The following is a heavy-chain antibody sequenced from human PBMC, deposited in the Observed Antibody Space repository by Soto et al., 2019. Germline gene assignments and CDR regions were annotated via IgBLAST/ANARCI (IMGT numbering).Heavy chain of an antibody. CDR3: AKAGGGFGDFVHH. D-gene: IGHD3-10*01. J-gene: IGHJ4*02. CDR1: GFTFSSYG. CDR2: ILYDGSDK. Sequence: GGSLRHSCAASGFTFSSYGMHWVRQAPGKGLEWVTGILYDGSDKYYADSVKGRFTISRENSKNTLYLQMNSLRTEDSAVYYCAKAGGGFGDFVHHWGQGTPVTVSS. V-gene: IGHV3-30*18.